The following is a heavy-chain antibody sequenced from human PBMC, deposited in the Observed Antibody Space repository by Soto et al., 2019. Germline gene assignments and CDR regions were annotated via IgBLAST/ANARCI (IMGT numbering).Heavy chain of an antibody. V-gene: IGHV1-69*01. D-gene: IGHD6-19*01. J-gene: IGHJ4*02. CDR3: ARGKMNEQWLAPSFDY. CDR1: GGTFSSYA. Sequence: QVQLVQSGAEVKKPGSSVKVSCKASGGTFSSYAISWVRQAPGQGLEWMGGIIPIFGTANYAQKFQGRVTITADESTSTAYMEQSSLRSEDTAVYYCARGKMNEQWLAPSFDYWGQGTLVTVSS. CDR2: IIPIFGTA.